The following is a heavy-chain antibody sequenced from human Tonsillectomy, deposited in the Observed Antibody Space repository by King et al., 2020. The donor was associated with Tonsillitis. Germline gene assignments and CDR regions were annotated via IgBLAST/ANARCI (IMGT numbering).Heavy chain of an antibody. Sequence: VPLLASWGGLVQPGGSLRLSCAASGLPFNNSAMTWVRQAPGKGLEWVSSIGGSGTNTYYAASVKGRFTISRDNSKNTMSLQMNSLRAEDTAVYYGAKERGTQEEESGVEDPDAGDSWGKGTRGT. V-gene: IGHV3-23*01. CDR1: GLPFNNSA. J-gene: IGHJ3*02. D-gene: IGHD3-3*01. CDR3: AKERGTQEEESGVEDPDAGDS. CDR2: IGGSGTNT.